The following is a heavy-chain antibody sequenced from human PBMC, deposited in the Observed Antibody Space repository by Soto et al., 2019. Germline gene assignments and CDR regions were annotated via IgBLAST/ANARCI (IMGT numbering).Heavy chain of an antibody. J-gene: IGHJ3*02. CDR1: GGSISSSSYY. CDR2: ISYSGST. Sequence: PSETLSLTCTVSGGSISSSSYYWGWIRQPPGKGLEWIGSISYSGSTYYNPSLKSRVTISVDMSKNQFSLKLSSVTAADTAVYYCARRLRYFDWLMSSGDAIDIWGQGTMVTISS. CDR3: ARRLRYFDWLMSSGDAIDI. D-gene: IGHD3-9*01. V-gene: IGHV4-39*01.